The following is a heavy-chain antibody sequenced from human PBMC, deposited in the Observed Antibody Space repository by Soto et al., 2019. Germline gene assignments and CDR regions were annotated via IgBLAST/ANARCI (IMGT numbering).Heavy chain of an antibody. Sequence: EVQLVESGGGLVKTGGSLRLSCAASGFTFSNAWMTWVRQAPGKGLEWVGRINCKSDGETTDYAAPVKGRFTISREESRNTLYRQMNSLNTADTAVYYCTTEGPYRRPSLCFDPWGQGTLVTVSS. V-gene: IGHV3-15*01. CDR2: INCKSDGETT. D-gene: IGHD3-16*02. CDR1: GFTFSNAW. J-gene: IGHJ5*02. CDR3: TTEGPYRRPSLCFDP.